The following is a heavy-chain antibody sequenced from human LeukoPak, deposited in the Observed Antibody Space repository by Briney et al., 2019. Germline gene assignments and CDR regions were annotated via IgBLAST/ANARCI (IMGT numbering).Heavy chain of an antibody. V-gene: IGHV3-30*02. D-gene: IGHD3-10*01. CDR2: IRYDGSNK. J-gene: IGHJ5*02. Sequence: GGSLRLSCAASGFTFSSYGMHWVRQAPGKGLEWVAFIRYDGSNKYYADSVKGRFTISRDNSKNTLYLQMNSLRAEDTAVYYCAKDRTSGIMVRGVIIITWGQGTLVTVSS. CDR1: GFTFSSYG. CDR3: AKDRTSGIMVRGVIIIT.